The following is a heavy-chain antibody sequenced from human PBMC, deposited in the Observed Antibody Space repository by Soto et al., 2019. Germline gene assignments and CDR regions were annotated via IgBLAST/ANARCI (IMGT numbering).Heavy chain of an antibody. D-gene: IGHD3-3*01. V-gene: IGHV3-23*01. CDR1: GFPFSSYA. Sequence: GGSLRLSCAASGFPFSSYAMSWVRQAPGKGLEWISGISGSGGSTYYADSVKGRFTISRDNSKYTLDLQMNSLRADDTAVYFCAKLHLNYDFWSNDALDIWGQGTMVTVSS. CDR2: ISGSGGST. CDR3: AKLHLNYDFWSNDALDI. J-gene: IGHJ3*02.